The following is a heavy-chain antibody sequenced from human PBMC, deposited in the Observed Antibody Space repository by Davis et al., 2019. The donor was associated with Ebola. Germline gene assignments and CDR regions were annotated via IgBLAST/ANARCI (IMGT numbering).Heavy chain of an antibody. CDR1: GYTFTRFD. CDR2: MNPNSGNA. CDR3: AREGGGYGYFDY. Sequence: ASVKVSCKASGYTFTRFDINWVRQATGQGLEWMGWMNPNSGNAGHAQKFQGRVTMTRDTSITTAYMELSSLTSQDTSVYYCAREGGGYGYFDYWGQGTLVTVSS. V-gene: IGHV1-8*01. J-gene: IGHJ4*02. D-gene: IGHD3-22*01.